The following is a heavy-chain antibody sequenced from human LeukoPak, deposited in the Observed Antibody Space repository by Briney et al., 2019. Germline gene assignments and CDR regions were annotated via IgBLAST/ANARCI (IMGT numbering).Heavy chain of an antibody. J-gene: IGHJ3*02. D-gene: IGHD3-9*01. V-gene: IGHV3-7*03. CDR2: IKQDGSEK. Sequence: GGSLRLSCAVSGITFSSFWMSWVRQAPGKGLEWVANIKQDGSEKYYVDSVKGRFTISRDNAKNSVYLQMNSLRAEDTAVYYCARAPRGYDILTSYYPYAFDIWGQGTMVTVSS. CDR1: GITFSSFW. CDR3: ARAPRGYDILTSYYPYAFDI.